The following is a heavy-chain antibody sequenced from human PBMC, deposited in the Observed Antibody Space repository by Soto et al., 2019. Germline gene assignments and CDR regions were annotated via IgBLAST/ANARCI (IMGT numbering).Heavy chain of an antibody. J-gene: IGHJ4*02. D-gene: IGHD2-8*01. CDR2: ISGGDGVT. V-gene: IGHV3-23*01. CDR1: GFTFSSYA. Sequence: EVQLLESGGGLVQPGGSLRLSCAASGFTFSSYAMTWVRQAPGKGLEWVSVISGGDGVTAYADSVKGRFTISRDNSKNTLYPDMNRLRVEDTATYYCAKDAGVSDWGPGTLVTVSS. CDR3: AKDAGVSD.